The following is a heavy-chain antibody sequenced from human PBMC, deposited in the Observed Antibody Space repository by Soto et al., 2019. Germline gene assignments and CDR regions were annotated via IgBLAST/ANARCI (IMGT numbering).Heavy chain of an antibody. CDR1: GGTFSSCA. D-gene: IGHD6-13*01. J-gene: IGHJ4*02. Sequence: ASVKVSCKASGGTFSSCAISWVRQAPGQGLEWMGGIIPIFGTANYAQKFQGRVTITADESTSTAYMELSSLRSEDTAVYYCARVYSSSWYEFDYWGQGTLVTVSS. CDR2: IIPIFGTA. V-gene: IGHV1-69*13. CDR3: ARVYSSSWYEFDY.